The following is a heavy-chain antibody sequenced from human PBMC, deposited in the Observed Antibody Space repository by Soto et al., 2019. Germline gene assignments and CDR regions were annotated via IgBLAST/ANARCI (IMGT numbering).Heavy chain of an antibody. J-gene: IGHJ6*02. Sequence: GGSLRLSCAASGFTFSSYAMHWVRQAPGKGLEWVAVISYDGSNKYYADSVKGRFTISRDNSKNTLYLQMNSLRAEDTAVYYCARDPQFRLTYDSSGYYSQEKFYYYYGMDVWGQGTTVTVSS. V-gene: IGHV3-30-3*01. D-gene: IGHD3-22*01. CDR2: ISYDGSNK. CDR1: GFTFSSYA. CDR3: ARDPQFRLTYDSSGYYSQEKFYYYYGMDV.